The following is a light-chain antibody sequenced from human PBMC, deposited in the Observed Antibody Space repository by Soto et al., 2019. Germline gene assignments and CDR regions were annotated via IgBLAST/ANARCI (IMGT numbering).Light chain of an antibody. CDR3: GTWDSSLRAGV. CDR1: SSNIEKNY. V-gene: IGLV1-51*01. Sequence: QSVLTHPPSVSAAPGQKVTISCSGSSSNIEKNYVSWYQQFPGTAPKLLIYDNNPRPSGLPDRFSGAKYGTSATLGITGLQIGDESDYYCGTWDSSLRAGVFGGGTKVTVL. CDR2: DNN. J-gene: IGLJ2*01.